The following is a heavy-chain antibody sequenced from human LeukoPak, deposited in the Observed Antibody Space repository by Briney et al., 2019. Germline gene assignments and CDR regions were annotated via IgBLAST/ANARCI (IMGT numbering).Heavy chain of an antibody. CDR2: ISSSSSTI. CDR1: GFTFSSYS. CDR3: ARDVKAAAILNFDY. D-gene: IGHD2-21*02. V-gene: IGHV3-48*04. Sequence: GGSLRLSCAASGFTFSSYSMNWVRQAPGKWLEWVSYISSSSSTIYYADSVKGRFTISRDNAKNSLYLQMNSLRAEDTAVYYCARDVKAAAILNFDYWGQGTLVTVSS. J-gene: IGHJ4*02.